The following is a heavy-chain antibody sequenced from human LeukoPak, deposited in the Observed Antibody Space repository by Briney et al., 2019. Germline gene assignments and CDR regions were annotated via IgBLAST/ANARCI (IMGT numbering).Heavy chain of an antibody. CDR2: ISASGDNA. D-gene: IGHD4-17*01. V-gene: IGHV3-23*01. Sequence: GGSLRLSCAASGFAFTTYAMSWVRQAPGGGLEWVSAISASGDNAYYADSVKGRFTLSRDNSKNTLSLQMNSLKTEDTAVYYCTTETDYGDYSVWGQGTLVTVSS. CDR1: GFAFTTYA. CDR3: TTETDYGDYSV. J-gene: IGHJ4*02.